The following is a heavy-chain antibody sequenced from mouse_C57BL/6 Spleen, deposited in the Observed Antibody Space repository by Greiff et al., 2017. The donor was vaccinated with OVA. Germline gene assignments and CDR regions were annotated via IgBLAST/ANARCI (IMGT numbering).Heavy chain of an antibody. D-gene: IGHD1-1*01. Sequence: QVQLQQSGAELVKPGASVKISCKASGYAFSSYWMNWVKQRPGKGLEWIGQIYPGDGDTNYNGKFKGKATLTADKSSSTAYMQLSSLTSEDSAVYFCARGDYGSSPPTWFAYWGQGTLVTVSA. CDR2: IYPGDGDT. V-gene: IGHV1-80*01. J-gene: IGHJ3*01. CDR1: GYAFSSYW. CDR3: ARGDYGSSPPTWFAY.